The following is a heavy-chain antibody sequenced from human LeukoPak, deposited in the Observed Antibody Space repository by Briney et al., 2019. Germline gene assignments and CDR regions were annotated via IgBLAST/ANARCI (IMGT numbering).Heavy chain of an antibody. CDR3: ARQDRLLVGTTNTPYYFDS. CDR1: GGSISSGSYY. V-gene: IGHV4-61*02. J-gene: IGHJ4*02. Sequence: SETLSLTCTVSGGSISSGSYYWSWIRQPAGKGLEWIGRIYTSGSTNYNPSLKSRVTISVDTSKNQFSLKVSSVTAADTAVYYCARQDRLLVGTTNTPYYFDSWGQGTLVTVSS. CDR2: IYTSGST. D-gene: IGHD1-26*01.